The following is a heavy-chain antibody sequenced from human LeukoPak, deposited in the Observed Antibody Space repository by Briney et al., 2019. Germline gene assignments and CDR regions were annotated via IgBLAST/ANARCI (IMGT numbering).Heavy chain of an antibody. V-gene: IGHV4-39*01. CDR3: AKAYCSSTSCYSKDAFDI. CDR1: GGSISSSSYY. D-gene: IGHD2-2*02. Sequence: SETLSLTCTVSGGSISSSSYYWGWIRQPPGKGLEWIGSIYYSGSTYYNPSLKSRVTISVDTSKNQFSLKLSSVTAADTAVYYCAKAYCSSTSCYSKDAFDIWGQGTMVTVSS. J-gene: IGHJ3*02. CDR2: IYYSGST.